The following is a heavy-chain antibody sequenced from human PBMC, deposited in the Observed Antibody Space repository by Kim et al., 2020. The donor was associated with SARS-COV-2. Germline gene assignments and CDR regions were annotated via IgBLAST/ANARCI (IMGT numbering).Heavy chain of an antibody. V-gene: IGHV4-31*03. J-gene: IGHJ4*02. D-gene: IGHD5-12*01. Sequence: SETLSLTCTVSGGSISSGGYYWSWIRQHPGKGLEWIGYIYYSGNTNYNPALKSRVTISVATSKNQFNLKLSTVTAADTAVYYCAREGYSGYDVFDYWGQGTLVTVSS. CDR1: GGSISSGGYY. CDR3: AREGYSGYDVFDY. CDR2: IYYSGNT.